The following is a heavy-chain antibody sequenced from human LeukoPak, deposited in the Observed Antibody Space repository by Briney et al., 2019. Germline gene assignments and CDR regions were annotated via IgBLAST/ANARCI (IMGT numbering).Heavy chain of an antibody. V-gene: IGHV4-59*12. D-gene: IGHD1-26*01. CDR1: GGSISSYY. Sequence: ASETLSLTCTVSGGSISSYYWSWIRQPPGKGLEWIGYIYYSGSTNYNPSLKSRVTISVDTSKNQFSLKLSSVTAADTAVYYCARDSGSYYKPYYFDYWGQGTLVTVSS. J-gene: IGHJ4*02. CDR3: ARDSGSYYKPYYFDY. CDR2: IYYSGST.